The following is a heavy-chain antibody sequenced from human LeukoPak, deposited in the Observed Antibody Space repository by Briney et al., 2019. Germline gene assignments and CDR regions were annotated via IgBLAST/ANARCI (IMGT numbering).Heavy chain of an antibody. CDR3: ARRLLLGYCSGGSCYNPKPAEYVQH. Sequence: ASVKVSCKASGYTFTSYYMHWVRQAPGQGLEWMGIINPSGGSTSYAQKFQGRVTMTRDTSTSTVYMELSSLRSEDTAVYYCARRLLLGYCSGGSCYNPKPAEYVQHWGQGILVTVSS. CDR2: INPSGGST. D-gene: IGHD2-15*01. J-gene: IGHJ1*01. CDR1: GYTFTSYY. V-gene: IGHV1-46*01.